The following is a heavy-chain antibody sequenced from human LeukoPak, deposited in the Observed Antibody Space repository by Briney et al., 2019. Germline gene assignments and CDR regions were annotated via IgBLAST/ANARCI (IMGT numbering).Heavy chain of an antibody. CDR1: GFTFSKYV. J-gene: IGHJ5*02. Sequence: GGSLRLSCAASGFTFSKYVMSWVRQTPGKGLEWVSAISSSGDNTYYADSLRGRFTISRDNSVNTLYLQMNSLRAEDTAIYYCAKMVTGFPNWFDPWGQGTLVTVSS. V-gene: IGHV3-23*01. CDR2: ISSSGDNT. CDR3: AKMVTGFPNWFDP. D-gene: IGHD1-1*01.